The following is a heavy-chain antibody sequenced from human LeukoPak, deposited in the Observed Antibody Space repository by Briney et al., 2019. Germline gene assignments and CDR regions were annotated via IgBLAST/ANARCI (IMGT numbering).Heavy chain of an antibody. V-gene: IGHV1-46*01. CDR3: ASVSGSYPGY. Sequence: GASVKVSCKASGYTFTSYYMHWVRQAPGQGLEWMGIINPSGGSTSYAQKFQGRVTMTRDTSTSTVYMEPSSLRSEDTAVYYCASVSGSYPGYWGQGTLVTVSS. CDR1: GYTFTSYY. D-gene: IGHD1-26*01. J-gene: IGHJ4*02. CDR2: INPSGGST.